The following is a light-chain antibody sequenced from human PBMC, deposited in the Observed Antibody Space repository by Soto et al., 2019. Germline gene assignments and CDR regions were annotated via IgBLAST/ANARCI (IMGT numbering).Light chain of an antibody. CDR1: QTLSRSW. CDR3: QQYDWPPIT. J-gene: IGKJ5*01. Sequence: EIVLTPSPGHRSLSPGERGTLSCRATQTLSRSWLAWYQHKAGQAPRLLVSGASRRATGIPDRFSGGGAGTDFTLTISRLEPEDSALYYCQQYDWPPITFGQGTRLEIK. V-gene: IGKV3-20*01. CDR2: GAS.